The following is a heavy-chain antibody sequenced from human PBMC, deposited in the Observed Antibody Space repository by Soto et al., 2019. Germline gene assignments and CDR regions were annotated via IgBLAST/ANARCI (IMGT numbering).Heavy chain of an antibody. CDR2: IGDDGRD. CDR3: AIIPPIEVAGPDY. Sequence: ETLSLTCTVSGGSISGSPYHWGWIRQPPGKGLQWIGSIGDDGRDYYNPSLTGRATLFVDTSKNHFSLNLNSVTAADTAVYYCAIIPPIEVAGPDYWGQGTLVTV. V-gene: IGHV4-39*02. J-gene: IGHJ4*02. D-gene: IGHD6-19*01. CDR1: GGSISGSPYH.